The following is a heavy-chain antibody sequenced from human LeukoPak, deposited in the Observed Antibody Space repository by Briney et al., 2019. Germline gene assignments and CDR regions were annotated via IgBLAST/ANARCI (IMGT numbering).Heavy chain of an antibody. V-gene: IGHV1-69*06. D-gene: IGHD2-2*01. CDR1: GYTFIDFY. J-gene: IGHJ4*02. CDR3: AREVPATDGRMDY. Sequence: GASVKVSCKASGYTFIDFYIHWVRQDPGQGLQWMGGIIPISGTANYAQKFQGRVTITADKSTSTAYMELSRLRSEDTAVYYCAREVPATDGRMDYWGQGTLVTVSS. CDR2: IIPISGTA.